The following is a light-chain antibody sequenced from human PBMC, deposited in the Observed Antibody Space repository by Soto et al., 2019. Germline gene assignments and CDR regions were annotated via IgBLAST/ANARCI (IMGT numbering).Light chain of an antibody. CDR3: QQGYNTPHT. J-gene: IGKJ2*01. V-gene: IGKV1-39*01. CDR2: GTS. Sequence: DLQMTQSPSSLSASVGDRVTITCRASQTINTHLSWYQQKPGKAPKLLIYGTSSLQSGVPSRFSGSGSGTDFTLTISSLQPEDFATYYCQQGYNTPHTFGQGTKLEIK. CDR1: QTINTH.